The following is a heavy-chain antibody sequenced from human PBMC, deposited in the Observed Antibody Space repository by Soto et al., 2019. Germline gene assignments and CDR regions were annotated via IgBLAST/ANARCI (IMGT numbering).Heavy chain of an antibody. Sequence: GASVKVSCKASGYTLTRYYIHWVRQAPGQGLEWMGIINPSGGSTSYAQKFQGRVTMTRDTSTSTVYMELSSLRSEDTAVYYCARVWAAADAFDIWGQGTMVTVSS. CDR3: ARVWAAADAFDI. D-gene: IGHD6-13*01. V-gene: IGHV1-46*01. J-gene: IGHJ3*02. CDR1: GYTLTRYY. CDR2: INPSGGST.